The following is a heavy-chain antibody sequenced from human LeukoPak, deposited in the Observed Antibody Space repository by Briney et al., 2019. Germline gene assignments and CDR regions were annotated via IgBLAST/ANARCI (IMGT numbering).Heavy chain of an antibody. CDR2: VYTSGGI. Sequence: SETLSLTCTVSGVSISDYYGRWIGQPAAKGLQCIGRVYTSGGIDYNPSFKSRVTLSVDKSQNQFFLKLTSVTAADTAVHYCAGRDYWGQGALVTVSS. CDR3: AGRDY. V-gene: IGHV4-4*07. D-gene: IGHD1-26*01. CDR1: GVSISDYY. J-gene: IGHJ4*02.